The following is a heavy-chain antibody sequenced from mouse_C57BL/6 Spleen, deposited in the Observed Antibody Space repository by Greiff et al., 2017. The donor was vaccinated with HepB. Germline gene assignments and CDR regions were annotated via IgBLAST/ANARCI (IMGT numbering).Heavy chain of an antibody. D-gene: IGHD1-1*01. CDR3: ARGPYYYGSSFDY. Sequence: EVQLVESGGGLVKPGGSLKLSCAASGFTFSDYGMHWVRQAPEKGLEWVAYISSGSSTIYYADTVKGRFTISRDNAKNTLFLQMTSLRSEDTAMYYCARGPYYYGSSFDYWGQGTTLTVSS. CDR2: ISSGSSTI. CDR1: GFTFSDYG. V-gene: IGHV5-17*01. J-gene: IGHJ2*01.